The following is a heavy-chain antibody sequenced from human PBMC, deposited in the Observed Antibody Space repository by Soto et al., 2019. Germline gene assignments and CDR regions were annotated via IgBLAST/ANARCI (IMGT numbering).Heavy chain of an antibody. D-gene: IGHD1-26*01. V-gene: IGHV3-23*01. CDR2: ISGSGGST. CDR1: GFTFSSYA. J-gene: IGHJ4*02. CDR3: AKEKDPENKVGATPFDY. Sequence: EVQLLESGGGLVQPGGSLRLSCAASGFTFSSYAMSWVRQAPGKGLEWVSAISGSGGSTYYADSVKGRFTISRDNSKNTLYLQMNSLRAEDTAVYYCAKEKDPENKVGATPFDYWGQGTLVTVSS.